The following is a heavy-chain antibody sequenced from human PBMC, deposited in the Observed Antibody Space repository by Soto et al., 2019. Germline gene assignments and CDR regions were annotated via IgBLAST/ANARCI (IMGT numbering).Heavy chain of an antibody. CDR2: MSYGGST. CDR1: GGSISSGDYY. V-gene: IGHV4-39*01. CDR3: ARSGIYPGSDPFDF. Sequence: PSETLSLTCTVSGGSISSGDYYWSWIRQPPGQGPEWIGSMSYGGSTYHNPSLKSRVTISVDTSKNYFSLKLSSVTAADTAVYYCARSGIYPGSDPFDFWGQGTLVTVSS. J-gene: IGHJ4*02. D-gene: IGHD3-10*01.